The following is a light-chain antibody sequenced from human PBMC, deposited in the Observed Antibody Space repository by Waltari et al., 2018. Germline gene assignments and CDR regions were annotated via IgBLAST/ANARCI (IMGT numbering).Light chain of an antibody. CDR3: ISYTASGAWL. CDR2: DVN. Sequence: QSALTQPASVSGSPGQSIPIPCAGSSGAAGGVDYVPWYQQYPGNAPKLMIYDVNKRPSGVSYRFSGSKSGNTASLTISGLQGEDEADYYCISYTASGAWLFGGGTKLTVL. J-gene: IGLJ3*02. V-gene: IGLV2-14*01. CDR1: SGAAGGVDY.